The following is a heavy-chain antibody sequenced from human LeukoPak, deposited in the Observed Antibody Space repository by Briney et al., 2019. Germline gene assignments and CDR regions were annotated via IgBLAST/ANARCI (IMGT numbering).Heavy chain of an antibody. CDR1: GFTFSDYY. CDR2: ISSSGSAT. Sequence: GGSLRLSCAASGFTFSDYYMSWIRQAPGKGLEWVSHISSSGSATYYADSVKGRFTISRDNARNSLYLQMNSLRAEDTAVYYCASRANFGYYSVPDQNWYFDLWGRGTLVTVSS. V-gene: IGHV3-11*01. D-gene: IGHD4-17*01. CDR3: ASRANFGYYSVPDQNWYFDL. J-gene: IGHJ2*01.